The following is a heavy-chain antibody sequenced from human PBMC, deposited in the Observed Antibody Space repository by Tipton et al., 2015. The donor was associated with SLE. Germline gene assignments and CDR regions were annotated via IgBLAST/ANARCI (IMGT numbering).Heavy chain of an antibody. J-gene: IGHJ3*02. CDR3: ARETPYHGSGTYDTFDI. D-gene: IGHD3-10*01. CDR2: IYYSGNT. Sequence: TLSLTCTVSGGSISSYYWSWIRQPPGKGLEWIGYIYYSGNTNYNPSLKSRVTISVDTSKNQFSLKLSSVTAADTAVYYCARETPYHGSGTYDTFDIWGQVTMVTVSS. CDR1: GGSISSYY. V-gene: IGHV4-59*01.